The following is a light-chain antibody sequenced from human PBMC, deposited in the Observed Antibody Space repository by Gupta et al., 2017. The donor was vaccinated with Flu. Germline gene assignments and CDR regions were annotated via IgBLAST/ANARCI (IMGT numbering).Light chain of an antibody. CDR1: QSISSY. CDR2: AAS. J-gene: IGKJ4*01. Sequence: DRVIITCRASQSISSYLHWYQQKPGKAPKLLIYAASSLQSGVPSRFSGSGSGTDFTLTISSLQPADFATYYCRQNYSSSPKTFGGGTRVEIK. CDR3: RQNYSSSPKT. V-gene: IGKV1-39*01.